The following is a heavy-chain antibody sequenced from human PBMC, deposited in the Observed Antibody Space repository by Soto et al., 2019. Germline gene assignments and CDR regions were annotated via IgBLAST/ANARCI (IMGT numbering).Heavy chain of an antibody. D-gene: IGHD1-1*01. CDR3: ARSIRRMNGYWFDP. Sequence: QVQLQESGPGLVKPSQTLSLACTVSGGSISSGGYYWSWIRQHPGKGLEWIGYIYYSGSTYYNPSLKSRVTISVDTSKNQFSLKLSSVTAADTAVYYSARSIRRMNGYWFDPWGQGTLVTVSS. J-gene: IGHJ5*02. CDR1: GGSISSGGYY. V-gene: IGHV4-31*03. CDR2: IYYSGST.